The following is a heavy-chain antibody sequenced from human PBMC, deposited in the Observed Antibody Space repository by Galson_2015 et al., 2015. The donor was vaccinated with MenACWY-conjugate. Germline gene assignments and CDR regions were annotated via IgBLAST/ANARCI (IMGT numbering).Heavy chain of an antibody. CDR3: ARFSVVVTAKGYSNTDY. CDR2: IIPIFGTA. V-gene: IGHV1-69*05. D-gene: IGHD2-21*02. J-gene: IGHJ4*02. Sequence: SVKVSCKASGGTFSSYAISWVRQAPGQGLEWMGGIIPIFGTANYAQKFQGRVTMTTDTSTSTAYMELRSLRSDDTAVYYCARFSVVVTAKGYSNTDYWGQGTLVTVSS. CDR1: GGTFSSYA.